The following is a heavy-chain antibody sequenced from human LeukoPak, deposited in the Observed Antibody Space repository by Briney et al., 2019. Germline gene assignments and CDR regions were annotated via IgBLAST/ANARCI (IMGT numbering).Heavy chain of an antibody. CDR3: AREVGYYGSGSDNYYYYYMDV. D-gene: IGHD3-10*01. J-gene: IGHJ6*03. Sequence: SETLSLTCTVSGGSISSYYWSWIRQPPGKGLEWIGYIYYSGSTNYNPSLKSRVTISVDTSKNQFSLKLSSVTAADTAVYYCAREVGYYGSGSDNYYYYYMDVWGKGTTVTVSS. CDR2: IYYSGST. CDR1: GGSISSYY. V-gene: IGHV4-59*01.